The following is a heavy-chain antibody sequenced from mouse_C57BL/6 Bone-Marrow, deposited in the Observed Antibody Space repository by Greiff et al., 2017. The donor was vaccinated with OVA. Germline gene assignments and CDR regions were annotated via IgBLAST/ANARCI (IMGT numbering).Heavy chain of an antibody. CDR3: SYYYGSSLYFDV. V-gene: IGHV2-2*01. CDR1: GFSLTSYG. Sequence: QVQLQQSGPGLVQPSQSLSITCTVSGFSLTSYGVHWVRRSPGKGLEWLGVIWSGGSTDYNAAFISRLSISKDNSKSQVFFKMNSLQADDTALYYCSYYYGSSLYFDVWGTGTTVTVSS. D-gene: IGHD1-1*01. CDR2: IWSGGST. J-gene: IGHJ1*03.